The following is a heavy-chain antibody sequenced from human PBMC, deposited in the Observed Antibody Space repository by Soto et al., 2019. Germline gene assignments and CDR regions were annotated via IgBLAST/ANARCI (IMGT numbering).Heavy chain of an antibody. CDR1: GGTFSSYA. V-gene: IGHV1-69*13. CDR2: IIPIFGTA. Sequence: ASVKVSCKASGGTFSSYAISWVRQAPGQGLEWMGGIIPIFGTANYAQKFQGRVTITADESTSTAYMELSSLRSEDTAVYYCARLEDRHDPDYYGSGSHRDYWGQGTLVTVSS. D-gene: IGHD3-10*01. CDR3: ARLEDRHDPDYYGSGSHRDY. J-gene: IGHJ4*02.